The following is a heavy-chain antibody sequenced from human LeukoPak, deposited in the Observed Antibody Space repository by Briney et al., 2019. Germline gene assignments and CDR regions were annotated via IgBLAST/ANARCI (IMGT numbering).Heavy chain of an antibody. CDR3: ARDWGAYYHFFDY. J-gene: IGHJ4*02. V-gene: IGHV3-7*01. D-gene: IGHD3-22*01. Sequence: GGSLRLSCEASGFSMSVYWMSWVRQAPGKGLDGVGNIKQDGSERNYVDSVKGRFTISRDNAKKSLYLQMDSLRAEDAAVYYCARDWGAYYHFFDYWGQGTLVTVSS. CDR1: GFSMSVYW. CDR2: IKQDGSER.